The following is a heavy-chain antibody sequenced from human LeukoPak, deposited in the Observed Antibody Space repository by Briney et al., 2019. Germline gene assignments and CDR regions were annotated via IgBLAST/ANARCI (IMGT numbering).Heavy chain of an antibody. CDR1: GYTFSNHY. CDR2: INPSGGYT. CDR3: AIGGDYVRGNFDF. D-gene: IGHD4-17*01. J-gene: IGHJ4*02. Sequence: ASVKVSCKASGYTFSNHYMHWVRQAPGQGLEWMGIINPSGGYTSFAQKFQDRVTMTRDTSTSTVYMQLSSLRSEDTAVYYCAIGGDYVRGNFDFWGQGALVTVSS. V-gene: IGHV1-46*01.